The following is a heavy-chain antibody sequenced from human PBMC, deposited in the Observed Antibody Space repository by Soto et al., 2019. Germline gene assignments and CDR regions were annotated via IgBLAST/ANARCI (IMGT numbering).Heavy chain of an antibody. CDR3: ARVSSTWGGYYFYYYMDV. CDR2: IYSTGST. CDR1: GGSISSYY. D-gene: IGHD6-13*01. Sequence: NPSETLSLTCTVSGGSISSYYWSWIRQPPGKGLEWVGYIYSTGSTNYNPSLKSRVTISVDTSKNQFSLKLSSVTAADTAVYYCARVSSTWGGYYFYYYMDVWGKGTTVTVSS. V-gene: IGHV4-59*01. J-gene: IGHJ6*03.